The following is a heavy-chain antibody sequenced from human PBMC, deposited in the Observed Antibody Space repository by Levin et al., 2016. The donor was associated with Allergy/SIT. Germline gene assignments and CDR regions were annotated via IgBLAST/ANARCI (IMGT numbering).Heavy chain of an antibody. CDR1: GFTFSKYS. CDR3: VRDFHGYDSGSQYRDDAFDV. D-gene: IGHD3-10*01. J-gene: IGHJ3*01. Sequence: GESLKISCAASGFTFSKYSMNWVRQAPGKGLEWVASIDTSSFYKYYGESVEGRFSISRDNVKNSLFLQMRSLGVEDTAVYYCVRDFHGYDSGSQYRDDAFDVWGQGTLVTVSP. V-gene: IGHV3-21*01. CDR2: IDTSSFYK.